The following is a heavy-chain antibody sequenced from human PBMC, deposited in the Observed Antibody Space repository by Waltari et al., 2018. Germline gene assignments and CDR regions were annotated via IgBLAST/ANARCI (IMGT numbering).Heavy chain of an antibody. Sequence: QITLKESGPTLVTPTQTLTLTCSFSGFSISTSGVGVGWVRQPPGKALEWLGLTYWDDDNRYNPSLKSRLAMTKFSSSNQVVLTMTNMDPMDTGTYYCAHRVVGVSVGSNWDGDYFDSWGLGIPVTVSS. CDR1: GFSISTSGVG. V-gene: IGHV2-5*02. CDR3: AHRVVGVSVGSNWDGDYFDS. D-gene: IGHD1-1*01. J-gene: IGHJ4*02. CDR2: TYWDDDN.